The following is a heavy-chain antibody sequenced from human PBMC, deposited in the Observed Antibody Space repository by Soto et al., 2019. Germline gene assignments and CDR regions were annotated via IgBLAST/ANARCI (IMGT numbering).Heavy chain of an antibody. CDR3: AKDGGGGQHIAAAGTYVCYYFDY. CDR1: GFTFSSYG. Sequence: QVQLVESGGGVVQPGRSLRLSCAASGFTFSSYGMHWVRQAPGKGLEWVAVISYDGSNKYYADSVKGRFTTSRDNSKNTLYLQMNSLRAEDTAVYYCAKDGGGGQHIAAAGTYVCYYFDYWGQGTLVTVSS. J-gene: IGHJ4*02. V-gene: IGHV3-30*18. D-gene: IGHD6-13*01. CDR2: ISYDGSNK.